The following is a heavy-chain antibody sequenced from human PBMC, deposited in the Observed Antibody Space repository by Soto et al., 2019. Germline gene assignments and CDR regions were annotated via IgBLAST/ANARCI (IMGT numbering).Heavy chain of an antibody. CDR3: ARQSTLVIYGMDV. Sequence: QLQLQESGPGLGKPSETLSLTCTVSGASINSSLYYWDWIRQSPGKGLEWIGSFSYSGSTYYNPSLKSRVTISVDTSKNQFSLKLISVTAADMAVYYCARQSTLVIYGMDVWGQGTTVIVSS. CDR2: FSYSGST. D-gene: IGHD3-9*01. CDR1: GASINSSLYY. J-gene: IGHJ6*02. V-gene: IGHV4-39*01.